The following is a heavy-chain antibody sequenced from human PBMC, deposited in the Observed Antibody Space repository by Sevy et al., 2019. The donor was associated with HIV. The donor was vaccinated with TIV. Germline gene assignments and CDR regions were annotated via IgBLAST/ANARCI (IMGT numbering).Heavy chain of an antibody. V-gene: IGHV3-7*01. CDR2: IKQDGSEK. CDR3: AREGSPYDTYYYYYGMGV. J-gene: IGHJ6*02. Sequence: GGSLRLSCAASGFTFNSYWMSWVRQAPGKGLEWVANIKQDGSEKYYVDSVKGRFTISRDNSQNSLFLQMNTLRAEDTAVYYCAREGSPYDTYYYYYGMGVWGQGTTVTVSS. CDR1: GFTFNSYW. D-gene: IGHD5-12*01.